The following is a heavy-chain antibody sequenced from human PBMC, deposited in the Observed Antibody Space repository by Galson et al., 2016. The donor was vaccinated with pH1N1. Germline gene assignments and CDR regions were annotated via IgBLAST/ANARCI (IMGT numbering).Heavy chain of an antibody. Sequence: SVKVSCKASGGTFSSYAISWVRQAPGQGLEWMGRIIPIFGTANYAQKFQGRVTITADESTGTAYMELSSLRSEDTAVYYCALGRAAAGNNWDYWGQGTLVTVSS. CDR3: ALGRAAAGNNWDY. CDR1: GGTFSSYA. V-gene: IGHV1-69*13. D-gene: IGHD6-13*01. J-gene: IGHJ4*02. CDR2: IIPIFGTA.